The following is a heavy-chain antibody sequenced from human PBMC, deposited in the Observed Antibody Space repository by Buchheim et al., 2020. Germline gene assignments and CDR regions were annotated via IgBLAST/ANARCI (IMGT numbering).Heavy chain of an antibody. Sequence: QVQLVQSGAEVKKPGASVKVSCKASGYTFSDYFMHWVRQAPGQGPEWMGWINPKSGGTSYAQRFRGLVTMTRDTSISTAYMELSRLRSDDTAVYYCARDYGGGSDAFDIWGQGT. CDR1: GYTFSDYF. J-gene: IGHJ3*02. CDR3: ARDYGGGSDAFDI. V-gene: IGHV1-2*04. CDR2: INPKSGGT. D-gene: IGHD3-16*01.